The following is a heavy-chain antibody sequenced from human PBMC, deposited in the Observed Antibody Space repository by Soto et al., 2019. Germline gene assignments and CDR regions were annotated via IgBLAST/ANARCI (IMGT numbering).Heavy chain of an antibody. V-gene: IGHV3-11*06. CDR3: VRGGGGGLFDP. Sequence: GGSLRLSCAGSGFTFGDSYMSWIRQAPGKGLEWLSYISPGSRYPAYADPVKGRFTISRGNAKRSLYLQMMSLTAEDTAIYYCVRGGGGGLFDPWGQGTMVTVSS. CDR2: ISPGSRYP. J-gene: IGHJ5*02. CDR1: GFTFGDSY. D-gene: IGHD2-15*01.